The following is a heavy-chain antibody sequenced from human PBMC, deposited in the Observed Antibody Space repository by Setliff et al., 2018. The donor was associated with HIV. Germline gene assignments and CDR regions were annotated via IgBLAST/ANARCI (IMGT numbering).Heavy chain of an antibody. V-gene: IGHV1-69*01. CDR3: ARAQPTNRIAAAGFDD. J-gene: IGHJ4*02. D-gene: IGHD6-13*01. Sequence: VSCKASGGTFSSYAISWVRQAPGQGLEWMGGIIPLFGTENYAQKFQGRVTITADESTSTAYMELSSLRSEDTAVYYCARAQPTNRIAAAGFDDWGQGTLVTVSS. CDR1: GGTFSSYA. CDR2: IIPLFGTE.